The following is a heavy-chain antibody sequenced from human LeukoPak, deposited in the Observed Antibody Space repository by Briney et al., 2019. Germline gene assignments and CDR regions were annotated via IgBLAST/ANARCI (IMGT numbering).Heavy chain of an antibody. CDR1: GGTFSSYA. CDR3: ARYYSGWYYFDY. V-gene: IGHV1-69*13. CDR2: IIPIFGAA. Sequence: SVKVSCKASGGTFSSYAISWVRQAPEQGLEWMGGIIPIFGAANYAQKFQGRVTITADESTSTAYMELSSLRSEDTAVYYCARYYSGWYYFDYWGQGTLVTVSS. J-gene: IGHJ4*02. D-gene: IGHD6-19*01.